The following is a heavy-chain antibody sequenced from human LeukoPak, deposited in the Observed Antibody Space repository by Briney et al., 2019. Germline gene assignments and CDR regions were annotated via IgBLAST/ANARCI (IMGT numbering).Heavy chain of an antibody. J-gene: IGHJ4*02. Sequence: SETLSLTCAVYGGSFSGYYWSWIRQPPGKGLEWIGEINHSGSTNYNPSLKSRVTISVDTFKNQFSLKLSSVTAADTAVYYCARIVRGTMVRGVVDYWGQGTLVTVSS. CDR1: GGSFSGYY. D-gene: IGHD3-10*01. CDR2: INHSGST. CDR3: ARIVRGTMVRGVVDY. V-gene: IGHV4-34*01.